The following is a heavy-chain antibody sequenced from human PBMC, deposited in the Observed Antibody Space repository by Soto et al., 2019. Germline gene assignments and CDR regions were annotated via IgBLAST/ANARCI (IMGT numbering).Heavy chain of an antibody. D-gene: IGHD6-6*01. CDR2: IWYDGSNK. V-gene: IGHV3-33*01. Sequence: GGSLRLSCAASGFTFSSYGMHWVRQAPGKGLEWVAVIWYDGSNKYYADSVKGRFTISRDNSKNTLYLQMNSLRAEDTAVYYRARDSEAYSSSPFDYWGQGTLVTVSS. CDR3: ARDSEAYSSSPFDY. CDR1: GFTFSSYG. J-gene: IGHJ4*02.